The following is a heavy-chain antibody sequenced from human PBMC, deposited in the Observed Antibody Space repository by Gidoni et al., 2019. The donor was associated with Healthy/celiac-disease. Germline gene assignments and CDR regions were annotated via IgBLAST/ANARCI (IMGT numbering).Heavy chain of an antibody. Sequence: QLQLPASVPGLAKPSVTLSLTCTFPGASIRSSSYYWGWISKPLGRGLEWIGSIYYSGSTYYNPSLKSRVTISVDTSKNQFSLKLSSVTAADTAVYYCARRDGYNNNWFDPWGQGTLVTVSS. D-gene: IGHD5-12*01. V-gene: IGHV4-39*01. J-gene: IGHJ5*02. CDR2: IYYSGST. CDR1: GASIRSSSYY. CDR3: ARRDGYNNNWFDP.